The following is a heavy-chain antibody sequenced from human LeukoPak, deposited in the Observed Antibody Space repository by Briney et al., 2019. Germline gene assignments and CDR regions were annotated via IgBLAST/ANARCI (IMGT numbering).Heavy chain of an antibody. CDR2: ISGSGGST. D-gene: IGHD3-3*01. CDR1: GFTFSSYA. CDR3: AKDRQIWSGYHIDY. V-gene: IGHV3-23*01. Sequence: GGSLRLSCAASGFTFSSYAMSWVRQAPGKGLDWVSAISGSGGSTYYADSVKGRFTISRDNSKNTLYLQMNSLSAEETAVYYCAKDRQIWSGYHIDYWGQGTLVTVSS. J-gene: IGHJ4*02.